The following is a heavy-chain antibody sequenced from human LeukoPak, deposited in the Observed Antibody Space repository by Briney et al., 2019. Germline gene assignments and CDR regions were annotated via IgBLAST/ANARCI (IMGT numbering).Heavy chain of an antibody. CDR3: AKDSEAVAYGYFDY. D-gene: IGHD6-19*01. V-gene: IGHV3-30*18. Sequence: PGRSLRLSCAASGFTFSSYGMHWVRQAPGKGLEWVAVISYDGSNKCYADSVKGRFTISRDNSKNTLYLQMNSLRAEDTAVYYCAKDSEAVAYGYFDYWGQGTLVTVSS. CDR2: ISYDGSNK. J-gene: IGHJ4*02. CDR1: GFTFSSYG.